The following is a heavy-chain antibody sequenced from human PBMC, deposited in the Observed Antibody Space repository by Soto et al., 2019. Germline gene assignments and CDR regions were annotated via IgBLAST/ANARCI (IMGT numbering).Heavy chain of an antibody. J-gene: IGHJ3*02. V-gene: IGHV1-46*01. CDR1: GYTFTSYY. D-gene: IGHD3-9*01. CDR2: INPSGGST. Sequence: SVKVSCKASGYTFTSYYMHWVRQAPGQGLECMGIINPSGGSTSYAQKFQGRVTMTRDTSTSTVYMELSSLRSEDTAVYYCARDQNRLRYFDWLRSDAFDIWGQGTMVTVSS. CDR3: ARDQNRLRYFDWLRSDAFDI.